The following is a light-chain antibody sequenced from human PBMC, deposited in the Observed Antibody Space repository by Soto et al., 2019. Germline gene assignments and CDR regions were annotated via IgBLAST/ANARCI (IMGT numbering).Light chain of an antibody. CDR2: GAS. J-gene: IGKJ2*01. CDR1: QSVSSN. Sequence: EIVMTQSPATLSVSPGERATLSCRASQSVSSNLAWHQQKPGQAPRLLIYGASTRATGIPARFSGSGSGTEFPLTISSLQSEDFAVYYCQQYNNWPQTFGQGTKLEIK. V-gene: IGKV3-15*01. CDR3: QQYNNWPQT.